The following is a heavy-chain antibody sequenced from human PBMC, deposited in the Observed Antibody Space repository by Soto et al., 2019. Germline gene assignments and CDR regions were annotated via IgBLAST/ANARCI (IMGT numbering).Heavy chain of an antibody. CDR3: ARERRGGDSNGGVDY. Sequence: QVQLQESGPGLVKPSQTLSLTCIVSGASLSSGDYYWSWIRQPPGKGLEWIAFIYYNGNNFYNPSLKRRVTRAIDTSNNQFSLTVRSVTAADTAVYYCARERRGGDSNGGVDYWGQGTLVTVSS. D-gene: IGHD2-21*02. V-gene: IGHV4-30-4*01. J-gene: IGHJ4*02. CDR2: IYYNGNN. CDR1: GASLSSGDYY.